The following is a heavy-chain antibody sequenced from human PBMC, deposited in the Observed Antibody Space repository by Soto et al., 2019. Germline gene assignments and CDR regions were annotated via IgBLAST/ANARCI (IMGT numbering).Heavy chain of an antibody. CDR3: ARPDFGDYWYFDL. Sequence: QDQLVQSGAEVKKPGSSVKVSCKASGGTFSSHTFSWVRQAPGQGLEWMGRIIPALGTATYAQKFQGRVTITADESATTVYLELNILRPEDTAVYYCARPDFGDYWYFDLWGRGTLVTVSS. V-gene: IGHV1-69*08. J-gene: IGHJ2*01. D-gene: IGHD4-17*01. CDR2: IIPALGTA. CDR1: GGTFSSHT.